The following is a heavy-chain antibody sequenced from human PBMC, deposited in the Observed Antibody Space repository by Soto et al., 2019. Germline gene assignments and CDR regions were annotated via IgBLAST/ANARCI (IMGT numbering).Heavy chain of an antibody. CDR3: EKTECGWGGDCYSVGAFDI. D-gene: IGHD2-21*02. CDR2: ISGSGGST. V-gene: IGHV3-23*01. J-gene: IGHJ3*02. Sequence: PGGSLRLSCAASGFTFSSYAMSWVRQAPGKGLEWVSAISGSGGSTYYADSVKGRFTISRDNSKNTLYLQMNSLRAEDTAVYYCEKTECGWGGDCYSVGAFDIWGQGTMVTVSS. CDR1: GFTFSSYA.